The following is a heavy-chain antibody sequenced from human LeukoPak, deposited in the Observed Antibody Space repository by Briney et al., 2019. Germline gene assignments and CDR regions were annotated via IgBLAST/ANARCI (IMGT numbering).Heavy chain of an antibody. J-gene: IGHJ4*02. CDR1: GGSFSGYY. D-gene: IGHD3-10*01. CDR3: ASAPVSVRVIDY. V-gene: IGHV4-34*01. CDR2: INHSGST. Sequence: SETLSLTCAVYGGSFSGYYWSWIRQPPGKGLEWIGEINHSGSTSYNPSLKSRVTISVDTSKNQFSLKLSSVTAADTAVYYCASAPVSVRVIDYWGQGTLVTVSS.